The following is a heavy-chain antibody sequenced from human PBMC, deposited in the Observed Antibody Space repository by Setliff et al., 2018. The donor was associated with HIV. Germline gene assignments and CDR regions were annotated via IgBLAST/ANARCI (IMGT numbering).Heavy chain of an antibody. J-gene: IGHJ4*02. CDR1: GGPFSSSSYY. CDR2: LRPSGNT. Sequence: PSETLSLTCTVSGGPFSSSSYYWGWIRQPPGKGLEWIGSLRPSGNTYYNPSLKSRVTISVDTSKNQFSLYLSSVTASDTAVYYCASLFRLSGFWISFLPDYWGQGILVTVSS. V-gene: IGHV4-39*01. D-gene: IGHD3-3*01. CDR3: ASLFRLSGFWISFLPDY.